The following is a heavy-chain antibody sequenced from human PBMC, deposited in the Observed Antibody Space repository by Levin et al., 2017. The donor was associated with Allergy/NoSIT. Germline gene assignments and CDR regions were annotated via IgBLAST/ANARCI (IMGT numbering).Heavy chain of an antibody. CDR2: IHSGGAT. CDR1: GFTVSGTF. J-gene: IGHJ4*02. CDR3: GVGPFDY. Sequence: LSLTCAASGFTVSGTFMSWVRQAPGKGLEWVSVIHSGGATYYADSVKGRFSISTDDSQNTLYFQMNSLRAEDTAVYYCGVGPFDYWGQGTLVTVSS. V-gene: IGHV3-66*01.